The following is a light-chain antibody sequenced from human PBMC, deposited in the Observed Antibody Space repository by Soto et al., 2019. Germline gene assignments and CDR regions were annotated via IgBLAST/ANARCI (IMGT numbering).Light chain of an antibody. V-gene: IGLV2-14*01. CDR3: TSYARSSALG. CDR1: SSDIGTYNY. Sequence: QSSLTQPASVSASPGQSITISCAGTSSDIGTYNYVSWYQHLPGKAPKLMIYEVCKRASGVSDRFSGSKSATTASLTISGLQAEDEADYYCTSYARSSALGFGVGTKVTV. CDR2: EVC. J-gene: IGLJ2*01.